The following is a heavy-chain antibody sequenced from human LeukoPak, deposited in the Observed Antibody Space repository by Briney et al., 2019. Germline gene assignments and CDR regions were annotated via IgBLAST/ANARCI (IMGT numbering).Heavy chain of an antibody. J-gene: IGHJ4*02. Sequence: AGSLRFSCAASGFTFSSYSMNWVRQAPGKGLEWFSSISSISSYIYYADSVKGRFTISRDNAKNSLYLQMNSLRAEDTAVYYCARAPDDILTGYYEYYFDYWGQGTLVTVSS. D-gene: IGHD3-9*01. CDR1: GFTFSSYS. CDR3: ARAPDDILTGYYEYYFDY. CDR2: ISSISSYI. V-gene: IGHV3-21*01.